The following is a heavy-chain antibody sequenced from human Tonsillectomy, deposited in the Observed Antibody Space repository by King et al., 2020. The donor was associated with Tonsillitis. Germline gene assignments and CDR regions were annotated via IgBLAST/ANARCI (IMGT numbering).Heavy chain of an antibody. V-gene: IGHV4-59*08. CDR3: ASAPDYGSGYVPYSFDY. Sequence: QLQESGPGLVKPSETLSLTCTVSGASISNYYWSWIRQPPGKGLEYIGYIYYTGSTNCNPSFKSRVTISVDTSKNQFSLKLSSVTAADTAVYYCASAPDYGSGYVPYSFDYWGQGTLVTVSS. CDR1: GASISNYY. CDR2: IYYTGST. D-gene: IGHD3-10*01. J-gene: IGHJ4*02.